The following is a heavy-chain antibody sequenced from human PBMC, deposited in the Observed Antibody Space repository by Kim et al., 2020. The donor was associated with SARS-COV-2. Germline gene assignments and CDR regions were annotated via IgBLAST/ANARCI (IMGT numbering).Heavy chain of an antibody. Sequence: SETLSLTCTVSGGSISSGGYYWSWIRQHPGKGLEWIGYIYYSGSTYYNPSLKSRVTISVDTSKNQFSLKLSSVTAADTAVYYCARDTVFYFDYWGQGTLVTVSS. J-gene: IGHJ4*02. V-gene: IGHV4-31*03. CDR3: ARDTVFYFDY. D-gene: IGHD3-16*01. CDR2: IYYSGST. CDR1: GGSISSGGYY.